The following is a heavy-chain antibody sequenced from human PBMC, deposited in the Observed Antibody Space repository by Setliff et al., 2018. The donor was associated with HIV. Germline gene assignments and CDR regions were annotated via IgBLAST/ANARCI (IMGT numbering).Heavy chain of an antibody. J-gene: IGHJ3*02. D-gene: IGHD3-9*01. Sequence: GESLKISCKDSGDKFPNYYLGWVRQMPGKGLEWIGVIYGSDSDIRYSPSFQGQVTISADKSINTAYLQLNSLRASDTAIYYCTKGGGLNFRYHDWFVKIWGQGTLVTVS. CDR1: GDKFPNYY. CDR2: IYGSDSDI. V-gene: IGHV5-51*01. CDR3: TKGGGLNFRYHDWFVKI.